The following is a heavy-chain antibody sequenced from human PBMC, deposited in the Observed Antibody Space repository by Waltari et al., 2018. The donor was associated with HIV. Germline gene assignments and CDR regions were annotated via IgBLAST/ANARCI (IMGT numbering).Heavy chain of an antibody. CDR3: ARDQAAAKYYYSGMDV. D-gene: IGHD6-13*01. CDR2: IWYDGNNK. Sequence: QVQLVESGGGGVQPGRSRRLSCATSAFIFSSFGLHWVRQAPGKGLEWVAVIWYDGNNKYYVDSVKGRFTISRDNSKNTLYLQMNSLRAEDTAVYYCARDQAAAKYYYSGMDVWGQGTTVTVSS. J-gene: IGHJ6*02. CDR1: AFIFSSFG. V-gene: IGHV3-33*01.